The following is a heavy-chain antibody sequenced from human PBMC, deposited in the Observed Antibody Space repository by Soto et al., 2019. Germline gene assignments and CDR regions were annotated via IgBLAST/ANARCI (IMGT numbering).Heavy chain of an antibody. CDR2: ISAYNGNT. J-gene: IGHJ4*02. V-gene: IGHV1-18*01. D-gene: IGHD6-13*01. Sequence: QVQLVQSGAEVKKPGASVKVSCKASGYTFTSYGISWVRQAPGQGLEWMGWISAYNGNTNYAQKLQGRVTMTTDTSTSTAYRELRSLRSDDTGVYYCARVERGDSSSWFVEYWGQGTLVTVSS. CDR3: ARVERGDSSSWFVEY. CDR1: GYTFTSYG.